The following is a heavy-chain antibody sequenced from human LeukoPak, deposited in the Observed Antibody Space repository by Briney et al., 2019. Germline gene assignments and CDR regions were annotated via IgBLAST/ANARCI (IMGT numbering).Heavy chain of an antibody. Sequence: GESLKISCKASVFGFTNYWIAWVRQMPGEGLEWMGSIYPGDSARYNPSFQGQVTISADKSIKTAYLQWSSLKASDTAMYYCARRRGGNTGGFYFDYWGQGSLVTVSS. CDR1: VFGFTNYW. V-gene: IGHV5-51*01. CDR2: IYPGDSA. D-gene: IGHD3-16*01. J-gene: IGHJ4*02. CDR3: ARRRGGNTGGFYFDY.